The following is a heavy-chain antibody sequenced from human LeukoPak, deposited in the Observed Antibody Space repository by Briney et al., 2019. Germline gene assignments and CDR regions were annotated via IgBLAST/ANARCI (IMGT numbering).Heavy chain of an antibody. J-gene: IGHJ5*02. CDR1: GFMFSNYG. Sequence: PGGSLRLSCAASGFMFSNYGMSWVRQAPGKGLEWVSSISVSGSFTYYADSVKGRFTISRDNSENTLYLQMNSLRAEDTAVYYCAKDGNYIRFSSWGQGTLVTVSS. D-gene: IGHD3-3*01. V-gene: IGHV3-23*01. CDR3: AKDGNYIRFSS. CDR2: ISVSGSFT.